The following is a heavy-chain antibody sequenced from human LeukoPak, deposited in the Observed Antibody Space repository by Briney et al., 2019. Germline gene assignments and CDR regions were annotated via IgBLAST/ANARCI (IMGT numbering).Heavy chain of an antibody. V-gene: IGHV3-48*02. D-gene: IGHD3-10*01. CDR2: ISTSNDTI. CDR3: ARAIRSGTFYLAF. J-gene: IGHJ1*01. Sequence: GGSLRLSSAASGFTFSSYSMNCVSQAPGRGLEWVSYISTSNDTIYYADSVKGRFTISRDNAKNSLYLQMNSLRDEDTAVYYCARAIRSGTFYLAFWGQGTLVTVSS. CDR1: GFTFSSYS.